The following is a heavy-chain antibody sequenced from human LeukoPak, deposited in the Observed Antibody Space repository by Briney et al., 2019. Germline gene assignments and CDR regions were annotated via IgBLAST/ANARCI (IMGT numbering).Heavy chain of an antibody. CDR3: ARSPPATTYFDY. CDR1: GGTFSSYA. Sequence: SVKVSCKASGGTFSSYAISWVRQAPGQGLEWMGRIIPILGIANYAQKFQGRVTITADKSTSTAYMELSSLRSEDTAVYYCARSPPATTYFDYWGQGTLVTVSS. V-gene: IGHV1-69*04. J-gene: IGHJ4*02. D-gene: IGHD1-1*01. CDR2: IIPILGIA.